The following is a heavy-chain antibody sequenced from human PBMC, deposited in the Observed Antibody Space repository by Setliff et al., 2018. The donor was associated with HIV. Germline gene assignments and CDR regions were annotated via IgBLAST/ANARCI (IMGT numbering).Heavy chain of an antibody. CDR2: IYYSGST. CDR1: GGSISSYY. Sequence: SETLSLTCIVSGGSISSYYWSWIRQPPGKGLEWIGYIYYSGSTNYNPSLESRVTISVDTSKNQFSLKLSSVTAADTAVYYCARHKDAFDIWDQGTMVTVSS. CDR3: ARHKDAFDI. V-gene: IGHV4-59*08. J-gene: IGHJ3*02.